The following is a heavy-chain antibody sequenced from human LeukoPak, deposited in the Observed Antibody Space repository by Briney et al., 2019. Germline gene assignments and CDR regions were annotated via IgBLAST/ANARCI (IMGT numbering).Heavy chain of an antibody. V-gene: IGHV4-39*07. Sequence: PSETLSLTSIESEGSTSSSLYYWGWIRQPPGDGLEWMVGIYYSGNSYYNPSLKSRVTISLQKSMNQFSLKLNSVTAADTAIYYCARDRVRGIDFWGQGTLVTVSS. CDR3: ARDRVRGIDF. J-gene: IGHJ4*02. D-gene: IGHD3-10*01. CDR2: IYYSGNS. CDR1: EGSTSSSLYY.